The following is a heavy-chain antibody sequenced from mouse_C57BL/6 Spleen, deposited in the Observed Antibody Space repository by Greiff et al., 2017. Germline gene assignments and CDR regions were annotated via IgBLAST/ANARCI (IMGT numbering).Heavy chain of an antibody. CDR3: ACDYPY. CDR2: LDPSDSYT. D-gene: IGHD2-4*01. V-gene: IGHV1-69*01. Sequence: QVQLQQPGAELVMPGASVKLSCKASGYTFTSYWMHWVKQRPGQGLEWIGELDPSDSYTNYNQKFKGKSTLTVDKSSSTAYMQRSSLTSEDSAVYYCACDYPYWGQGTLVTVSA. CDR1: GYTFTSYW. J-gene: IGHJ3*01.